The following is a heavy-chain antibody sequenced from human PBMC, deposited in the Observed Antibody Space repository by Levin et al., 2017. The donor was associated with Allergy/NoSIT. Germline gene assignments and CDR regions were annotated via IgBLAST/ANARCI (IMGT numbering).Heavy chain of an antibody. CDR1: GLTLSSYE. CDR2: IGSSGRTI. V-gene: IGHV3-48*03. D-gene: IGHD3-3*01. J-gene: IGHJ4*02. CDR3: ARGSGFLNVL. Sequence: PGGSLRLSCVASGLTLSSYEVNWVRQAPGKGLEWVSYIGSSGRTIYFADSVKGRFTISRDNAKNSVYLHMNALRAEDTAVYYCARGSGFLNVLWGQGTLVTVSS.